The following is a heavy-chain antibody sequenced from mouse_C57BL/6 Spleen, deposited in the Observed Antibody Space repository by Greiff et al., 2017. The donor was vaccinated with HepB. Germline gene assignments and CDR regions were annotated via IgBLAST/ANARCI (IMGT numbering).Heavy chain of an antibody. CDR2: ISSGSRTI. CDR1: GFTFSDYG. V-gene: IGHV5-17*01. D-gene: IGHD4-1*01. J-gene: IGHJ3*01. CDR3: ARGEAGTFAY. Sequence: EVMLVESGGGLVKPGGSLKLSCAASGFTFSDYGMHWVRQAPEKGLEWVAYISSGSRTIYYADTVKGRFTISRDNAKNTLFLQMTSLRSEDTAMYYCARGEAGTFAYWGQVTLVTVSA.